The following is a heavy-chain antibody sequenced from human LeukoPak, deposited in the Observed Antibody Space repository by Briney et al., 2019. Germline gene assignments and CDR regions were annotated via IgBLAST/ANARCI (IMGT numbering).Heavy chain of an antibody. CDR1: GFTFHDYY. V-gene: IGHV3-11*01. CDR2: ISSSATTT. J-gene: IGHJ3*02. CDR3: AKDRGPTIFPSDAFDI. D-gene: IGHD3-9*01. Sequence: GGSLRLSCAASGFTFHDYYMSWIRQAPGKGLEWVSYISSSATTTYYADSVKGRFTISRDNTKKSLYLQLTSLRAEDTAVYYCAKDRGPTIFPSDAFDIWGQGTMVTVSS.